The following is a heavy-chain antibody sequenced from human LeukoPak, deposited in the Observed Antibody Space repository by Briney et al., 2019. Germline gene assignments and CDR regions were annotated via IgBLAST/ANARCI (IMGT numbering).Heavy chain of an antibody. CDR3: ARDARAPGVYSSSWYGTFDY. CDR1: GDSVSSNSAA. Sequence: SQTLSLTCAISGDSVSSNSAAWNWIRQSPSRGLEWLGRTYYRSKWYNDYAVSVKSRITINPDTSKNQFSLQLNSVTPEDTAVYYCARDARAPGVYSSSWYGTFDYWGQGTLVTVSS. D-gene: IGHD6-13*01. V-gene: IGHV6-1*01. J-gene: IGHJ4*02. CDR2: TYYRSKWYN.